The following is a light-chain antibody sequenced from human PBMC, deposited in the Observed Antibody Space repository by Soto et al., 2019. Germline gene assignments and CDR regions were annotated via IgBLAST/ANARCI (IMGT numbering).Light chain of an antibody. Sequence: EIFLTQAPGTLSLSPGEGTTLSCRASESVASLAWYQQKPGQAPTLLIYGASTRATGIPDRFSGSGSGTDFTLTISRLEPEDFAVYYCQYYGGSPRTFGRGTKVDIK. CDR2: GAS. J-gene: IGKJ1*01. CDR3: QYYGGSPRT. V-gene: IGKV3-20*01. CDR1: ESVAS.